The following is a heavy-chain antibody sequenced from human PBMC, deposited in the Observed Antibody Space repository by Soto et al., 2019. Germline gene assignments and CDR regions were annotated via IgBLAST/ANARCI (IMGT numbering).Heavy chain of an antibody. J-gene: IGHJ6*03. V-gene: IGHV1-8*01. CDR1: GYTFTSYD. CDR2: MNPNSGNT. Sequence: QVQLVQSGAEVKKPGASVKVSCKASGYTFTSYDINWVRQATGQGLERMGWMNPNSGNTGYAQKFQGRVTMTRNTSISTAYMELSSLRSEDTAVYYCARGESSPGTAAHYYYYMDVWGKGTTVTVSS. D-gene: IGHD3-10*01. CDR3: ARGESSPGTAAHYYYYMDV.